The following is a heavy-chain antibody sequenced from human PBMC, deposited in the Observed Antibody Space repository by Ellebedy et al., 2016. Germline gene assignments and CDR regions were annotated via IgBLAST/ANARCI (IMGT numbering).Heavy chain of an antibody. V-gene: IGHV3-9*01. CDR1: GFTIDDYA. CDR3: VKWDYDSSGLYWRAFDI. Sequence: GGSLRLSCTASGFTIDDYAMHWVRQAPGKGLEWVSGINSNSGTKVYADSVKGRFSISRDNAKNSLSLQVDSLRLEDTALYYCVKWDYDSSGLYWRAFDIWGQGTMVTVSS. CDR2: INSNSGTK. D-gene: IGHD3-22*01. J-gene: IGHJ3*02.